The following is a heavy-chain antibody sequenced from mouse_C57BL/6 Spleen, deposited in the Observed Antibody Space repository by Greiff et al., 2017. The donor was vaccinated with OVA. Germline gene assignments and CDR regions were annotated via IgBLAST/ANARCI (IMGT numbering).Heavy chain of an antibody. CDR3: ARRDYKRSGYFDY. D-gene: IGHD2-12*01. CDR1: GYTFTSYG. CDR2: IYIGNGYT. Sequence: VQLKESGAELVRPGSSVKMSCKTSGYTFTSYGINWVKQRPGQGLEWIGYIYIGNGYTEYNEKFKGKATLTSDTSSSTAYMQLSSLTSEDSAIYFCARRDYKRSGYFDYWGQGTTLTVSS. V-gene: IGHV1-58*01. J-gene: IGHJ2*01.